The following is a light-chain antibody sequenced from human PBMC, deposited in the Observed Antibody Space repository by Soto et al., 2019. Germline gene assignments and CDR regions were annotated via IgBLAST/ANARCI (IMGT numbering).Light chain of an antibody. CDR3: SSYTSSNNHVV. CDR1: SSDVGGYNY. J-gene: IGLJ2*01. V-gene: IGLV2-14*01. Sequence: QSALTQPASVSGSPGQSITISCTGTSSDVGGYNYVSWYQQHPGKAPKLMIYEVSNRPSGVSNRFSGSKSGNTASLTISGLQAEDEGDYYCSSYTSSNNHVVFGGGTKLTVL. CDR2: EVS.